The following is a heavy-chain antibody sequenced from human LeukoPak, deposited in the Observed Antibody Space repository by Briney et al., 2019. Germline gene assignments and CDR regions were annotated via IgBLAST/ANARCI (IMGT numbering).Heavy chain of an antibody. CDR1: GFTFSSYA. J-gene: IGHJ4*02. CDR2: ISGSGGST. V-gene: IGHV3-23*01. CDR3: ARAPVSRYCSGGSCYSRLQGYFDY. Sequence: PGGSLRLSCAASGFTFSSYAMSWVRQAPGKGLEWVSAISGSGGSTYYADSVKGRFTISRDNSKNTLYLQMNSLRAEDTAVYYCARAPVSRYCSGGSCYSRLQGYFDYWGQGTLVTVSS. D-gene: IGHD2-15*01.